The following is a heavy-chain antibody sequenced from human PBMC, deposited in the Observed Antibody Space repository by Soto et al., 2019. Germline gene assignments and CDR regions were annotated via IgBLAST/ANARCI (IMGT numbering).Heavy chain of an antibody. V-gene: IGHV4-34*01. CDR1: GGSFSGYD. Sequence: XETLSLCFAVYGGSFSGYDWSWIRQPPGKGLEWIGEINHSGSTNYNPSLKSRVTISVDTSKNQFSLKLSSVTAADTAVYYCARSNIVVVVAASKWFDPWGQGTLVTVSS. CDR3: ARSNIVVVVAASKWFDP. CDR2: INHSGST. D-gene: IGHD2-15*01. J-gene: IGHJ5*02.